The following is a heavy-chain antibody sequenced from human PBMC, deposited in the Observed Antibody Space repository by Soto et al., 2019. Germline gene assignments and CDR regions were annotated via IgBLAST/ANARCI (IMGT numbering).Heavy chain of an antibody. CDR1: GGSISSYY. V-gene: IGHV4-59*01. CDR3: ARSAADFYYYYYRDV. Sequence: PSETLSLTCTVSGGSISSYYWSWIRQPPGKGLEWIGYIYYGGSTNYNPSLKSRVTISVDTSKNQFSLKLSSVTAADTAVYYCARSAADFYYYYYRDVWGQGPPVPV. CDR2: IYYGGST. D-gene: IGHD6-25*01. J-gene: IGHJ6*03.